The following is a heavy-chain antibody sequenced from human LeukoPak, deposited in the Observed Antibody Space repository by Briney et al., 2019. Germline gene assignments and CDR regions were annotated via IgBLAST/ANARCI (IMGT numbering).Heavy chain of an antibody. J-gene: IGHJ4*02. CDR2: IYYSGST. CDR3: ARANGDYEYYFDY. V-gene: IGHV4-59*01. Sequence: SSETLSLTCTVSGGSISSYYWSWIRQPPGKGLEWIGYIYYSGSTNYNPSLKSRVTISVDTSKNQFSLKLSSVTAADTAVYYCARANGDYEYYFDYWGQGTPVTVSS. CDR1: GGSISSYY. D-gene: IGHD4-17*01.